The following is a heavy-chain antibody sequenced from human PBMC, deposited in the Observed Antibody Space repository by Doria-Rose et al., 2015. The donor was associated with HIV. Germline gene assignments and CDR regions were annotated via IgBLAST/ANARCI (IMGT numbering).Heavy chain of an antibody. Sequence: QVQLVQSGGGVVQPGRSLRLSCAASGFIFSCYGMHWVRQASVTVLARVGVIWYDGSNTYYADSVKGRFTISRDNSKNTLYLQMNSLRAEDTAVYYCARDRADYYDSSGSDAFDIWGQGTMVTVSS. V-gene: IGHV3-33*01. CDR3: ARDRADYYDSSGSDAFDI. CDR1: GFIFSCYG. J-gene: IGHJ3*02. D-gene: IGHD3-22*01. CDR2: IWYDGSNT.